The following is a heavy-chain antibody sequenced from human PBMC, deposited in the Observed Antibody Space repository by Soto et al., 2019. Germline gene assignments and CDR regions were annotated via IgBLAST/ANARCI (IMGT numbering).Heavy chain of an antibody. J-gene: IGHJ4*02. CDR3: AHRGKTVVTAKEEYYCDY. CDR2: IYWDDDK. CDR1: GFSLSTSGVG. V-gene: IGHV2-5*02. Sequence: QITLKESGPTLVKPTQTLTLTCTFSGFSLSTSGVGVGWIRQPPGKALEWLALIYWDDDKRYSPSLKSRLTITKDTSQNQVVLTMTNMDPVDTATYYCAHRGKTVVTAKEEYYCDYWGQGTLVTVSS. D-gene: IGHD2-15*01.